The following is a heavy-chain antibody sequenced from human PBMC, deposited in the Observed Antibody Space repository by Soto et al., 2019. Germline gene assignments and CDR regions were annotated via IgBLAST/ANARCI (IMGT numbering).Heavy chain of an antibody. V-gene: IGHV3-23*01. CDR3: AKDPYYYDSSGYPPFDP. Sequence: GGSLRLSCAASGFTFSSYAMSWVRQAPGKGLEWVSAISGSGGSTYYADSVKGRFTISRDNSKNTLYLQMNSLRAEDTAVYYCAKDPYYYDSSGYPPFDPWGQGTLVTVSS. CDR2: ISGSGGST. D-gene: IGHD3-22*01. J-gene: IGHJ5*02. CDR1: GFTFSSYA.